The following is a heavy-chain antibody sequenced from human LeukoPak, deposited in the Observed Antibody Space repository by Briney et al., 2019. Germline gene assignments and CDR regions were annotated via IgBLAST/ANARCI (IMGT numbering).Heavy chain of an antibody. Sequence: SQTLSLTWTVSGGSISSGGYYWSWIRQHPGKGLEWIGYIYYSGSTYYNPSLKSRVTISVDTSKNQFSLKLSSVTAADTAVYYCARAPVDYGSGSSPYFDYWGQGTLVTVSS. D-gene: IGHD3-10*01. V-gene: IGHV4-31*02. CDR2: IYYSGST. CDR3: ARAPVDYGSGSSPYFDY. CDR1: GGSISSGGYY. J-gene: IGHJ4*02.